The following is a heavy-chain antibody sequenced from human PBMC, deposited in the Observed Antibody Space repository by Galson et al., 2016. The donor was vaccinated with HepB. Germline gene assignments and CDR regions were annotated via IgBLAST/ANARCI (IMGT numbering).Heavy chain of an antibody. D-gene: IGHD3-10*01. CDR2: IWYDGSNK. CDR1: GFTFSSYG. Sequence: SLRLSCAASGFTFSSYGMHWVRQAPGKGLEWVAVIWYDGSNKYYADSVKGRFTISRDNSKNTLYLQMNSLRAEDTALYYCAKERGSRITMVRGVLDAFDIWGQGTMVTVSS. V-gene: IGHV3-33*06. J-gene: IGHJ3*02. CDR3: AKERGSRITMVRGVLDAFDI.